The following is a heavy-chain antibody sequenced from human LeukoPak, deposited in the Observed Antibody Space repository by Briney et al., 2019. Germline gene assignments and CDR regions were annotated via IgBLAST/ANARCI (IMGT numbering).Heavy chain of an antibody. D-gene: IGHD4-11*01. CDR1: GFTFNNCA. J-gene: IGHJ2*01. V-gene: IGHV3-23*01. Sequence: PGGSLRLSCAASGFTFNNCAMSWVRQAPGKGLEWVSGISEGGSSTDYADSVKGRFTISRDNSKNTLYLQMDSLRAEDTAIYHCAKDRPGDYSTYWYFDLWGRGTLVTVSS. CDR3: AKDRPGDYSTYWYFDL. CDR2: ISEGGSST.